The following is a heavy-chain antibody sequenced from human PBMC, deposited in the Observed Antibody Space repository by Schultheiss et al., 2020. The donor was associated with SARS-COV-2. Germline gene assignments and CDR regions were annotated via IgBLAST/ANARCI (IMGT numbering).Heavy chain of an antibody. D-gene: IGHD2-15*01. CDR1: GFTFSSYA. Sequence: GGSLRLSCAASGFTFSSYAMSWVRQAPGKGLEWVSVIYNCGSTCYTESVKGRFTISRDNYKNTLYLQMNSLRAEDTAVYYCARDRFSCTGSTCYGGFDYWGQGTLVTVSS. CDR3: ARDRFSCTGSTCYGGFDY. CDR2: IYNCGST. V-gene: IGHV3-66*03. J-gene: IGHJ4*02.